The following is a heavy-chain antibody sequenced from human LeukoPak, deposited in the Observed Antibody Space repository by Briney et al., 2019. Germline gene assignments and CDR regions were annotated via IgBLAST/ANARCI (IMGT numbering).Heavy chain of an antibody. CDR3: ARDGIWFGELYVS. Sequence: GRSLRLSCAASGFTFSSYGMHWVRQAPGKGLEWVANIKQDGSEKYYVDSVKGRFTISRDNAKNSLYLQMNSLRAEDTAVYYCARDGIWFGELYVSWGQGTLVAVSS. CDR1: GFTFSSYG. V-gene: IGHV3-7*01. CDR2: IKQDGSEK. J-gene: IGHJ5*02. D-gene: IGHD3-10*01.